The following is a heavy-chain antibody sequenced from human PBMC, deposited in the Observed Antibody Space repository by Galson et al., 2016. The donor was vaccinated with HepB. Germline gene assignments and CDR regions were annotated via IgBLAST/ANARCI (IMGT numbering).Heavy chain of an antibody. D-gene: IGHD4-17*01. CDR2: IYYDGTEK. J-gene: IGHJ6*04. CDR1: GFTFSTYG. V-gene: IGHV3-30*03. CDR3: ARDGIAYIGYGLSYMDV. Sequence: SLRLSCAASGFTFSTYGMHWVRQAPGEGLEWVANIYYDGTEKHYVDSVKGRFTISRDNSKNTLYLQMDGLRVEDTALYYCARDGIAYIGYGLSYMDVWGKGTSVTVSS.